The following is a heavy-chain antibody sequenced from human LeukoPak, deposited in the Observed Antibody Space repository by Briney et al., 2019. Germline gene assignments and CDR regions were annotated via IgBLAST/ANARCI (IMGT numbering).Heavy chain of an antibody. CDR2: MYPGDSDT. J-gene: IGHJ4*02. CDR1: GYGFTNYW. CDR3: AASTYGSGSYAAFDS. V-gene: IGHV5-51*01. D-gene: IGHD3-10*01. Sequence: GESLKISCKGSGYGFTNYWIGWVRQMPGKGLEWMGIMYPGDSDTRYSPSFQGQITISADKSISTTYLQWSSLKASDAAIYYCAASTYGSGSYAAFDSWGQGTLVSVSS.